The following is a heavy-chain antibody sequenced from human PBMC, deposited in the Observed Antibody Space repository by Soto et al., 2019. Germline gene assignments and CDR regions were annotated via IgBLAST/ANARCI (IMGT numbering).Heavy chain of an antibody. D-gene: IGHD1-26*01. Sequence: ASVKVSCKVSGYTLTELSMHWVRQAPGQGLEWMGWISTFNANTNYAQNLQGRVTMTTDTSTRTAYMELRSLRSDDTALYFCARATTTSDSAFDIWGQGTMVTVSS. CDR2: ISTFNANT. J-gene: IGHJ3*02. V-gene: IGHV1-18*01. CDR1: GYTLTELS. CDR3: ARATTTSDSAFDI.